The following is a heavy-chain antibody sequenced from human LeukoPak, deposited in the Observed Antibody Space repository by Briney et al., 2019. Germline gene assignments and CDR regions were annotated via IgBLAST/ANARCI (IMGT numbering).Heavy chain of an antibody. V-gene: IGHV4-39*01. J-gene: IGHJ4*02. CDR2: IYYSGST. CDR1: GVSISSSSYY. D-gene: IGHD3-22*01. Sequence: SETLSLTCTVSGVSISSSSYYWGWIRQPPGNGLEWIGSIYYSGSTYYNPSLKSRVTISVDTSKNQFSLKLSSVTAADTAVYYCARVSSGYSGYWGQGTLVTVSS. CDR3: ARVSSGYSGY.